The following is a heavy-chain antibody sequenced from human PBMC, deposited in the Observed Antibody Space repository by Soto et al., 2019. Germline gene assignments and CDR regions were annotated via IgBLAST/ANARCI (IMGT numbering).Heavy chain of an antibody. V-gene: IGHV1-18*01. CDR3: ARRYGDPSSSAGFDY. CDR2: ISTYGGKT. J-gene: IGHJ4*02. CDR1: GYAFTVYS. Sequence: QVQLVQSGSEVKKSGASVKLSCKASGYAFTVYSVSWVRQAPGQGLEWLGSISTYGGKTYYIQSLHGRVTMTTDSSTSTAYLDLRSLRPDDTARYFCARRYGDPSSSAGFDYWGQGTLVTVSS. D-gene: IGHD4-17*01.